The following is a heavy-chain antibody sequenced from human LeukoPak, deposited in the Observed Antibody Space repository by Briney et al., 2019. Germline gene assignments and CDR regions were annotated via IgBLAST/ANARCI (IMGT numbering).Heavy chain of an antibody. CDR1: GFTFSSYS. Sequence: GGSLRLSYAASGFTFSSYSMNWVRQAPGKGLEWVSSISSSSSYIYYADSVKGRFTISRDNAKNSLYLQMNSLRAEDTAVYYCARDLITIDGGFGELLSSAYWGQGTLVTVSS. J-gene: IGHJ4*02. CDR2: ISSSSSYI. D-gene: IGHD3-10*01. V-gene: IGHV3-21*01. CDR3: ARDLITIDGGFGELLSSAY.